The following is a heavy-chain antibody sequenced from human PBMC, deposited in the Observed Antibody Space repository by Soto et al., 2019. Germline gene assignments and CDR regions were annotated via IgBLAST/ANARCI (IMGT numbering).Heavy chain of an antibody. Sequence: SETLSLTCTVSGGSISSYYWSWIRQPPGKGLEWIGYIYYSGSTNYNPSLKSRVTISVDTSKNQFSLKLSSVTAADTAVYYCARHGGGAMVRGAAYYSHYMDVWGKGTTVTVSS. CDR1: GGSISSYY. CDR3: ARHGGGAMVRGAAYYSHYMDV. J-gene: IGHJ6*03. V-gene: IGHV4-59*08. D-gene: IGHD3-10*01. CDR2: IYYSGST.